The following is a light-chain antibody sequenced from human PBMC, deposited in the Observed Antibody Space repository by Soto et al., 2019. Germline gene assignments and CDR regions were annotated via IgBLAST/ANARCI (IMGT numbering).Light chain of an antibody. J-gene: IGKJ1*01. CDR2: AAS. CDR3: QQYYSYHQT. CDR1: QGIGSY. V-gene: IGKV1-8*01. Sequence: AIRMTQSPSSFSASTGDRVTITCRASQGIGSYLAWYQQKPGKAPKLLIYAASTLQSGVPSRFSGSGSGTDFTLTINCLQSEDFATYYCQQYYSYHQTFGQGTKVEIK.